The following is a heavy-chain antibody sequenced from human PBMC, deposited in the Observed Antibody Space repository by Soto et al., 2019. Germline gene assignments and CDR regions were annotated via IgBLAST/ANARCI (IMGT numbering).Heavy chain of an antibody. CDR2: ISHSGST. D-gene: IGHD6-19*01. Sequence: QVQLQESGPGLVKPSETLSLTCTVSGGAVSSGSYYWGWIRQPPGKGLEWIGYISHSGSTNYNPPPKWRVTISVATSNIQFSLSLTSVTAAGTAVYYCARRSAAWFEPWGQGTLVTVAS. CDR3: ARRSAAWFEP. J-gene: IGHJ5*02. V-gene: IGHV4-61*01. CDR1: GGAVSSGSYY.